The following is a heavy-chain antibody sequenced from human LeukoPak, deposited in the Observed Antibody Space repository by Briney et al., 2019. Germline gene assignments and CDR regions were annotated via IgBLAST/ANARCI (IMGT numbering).Heavy chain of an antibody. CDR1: GFTFSSYW. J-gene: IGHJ3*02. D-gene: IGHD3-16*02. Sequence: GSLILSCAASGFTFSSYWMSWVRQAPGKGREWVANIKQDGSEKYYVGSVKGRFTISRDNAKNSLYLQMNSLRAEDTAVYYCARDILSGMGAFDIWGQGTMVTVSS. CDR3: ARDILSGMGAFDI. CDR2: IKQDGSEK. V-gene: IGHV3-7*03.